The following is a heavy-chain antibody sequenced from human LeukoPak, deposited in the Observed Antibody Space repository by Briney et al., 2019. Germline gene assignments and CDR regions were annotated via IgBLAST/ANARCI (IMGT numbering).Heavy chain of an antibody. Sequence: ASVKVSCKASGNTFTAYHLHWVRQAPGQGLEWMGWMNPNSGNTGYAQKFQGRVTMTRNTSISTAYMELSSLRSEDAAVYYCARGVGYCSSTSCYTPYYYYGMDVWGQGTTVTVSS. V-gene: IGHV1-8*02. CDR1: GNTFTAYH. CDR3: ARGVGYCSSTSCYTPYYYYGMDV. D-gene: IGHD2-2*02. J-gene: IGHJ6*02. CDR2: MNPNSGNT.